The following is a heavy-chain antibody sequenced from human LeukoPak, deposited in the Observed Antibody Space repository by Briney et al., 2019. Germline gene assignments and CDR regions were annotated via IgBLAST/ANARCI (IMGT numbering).Heavy chain of an antibody. J-gene: IGHJ3*02. CDR3: ARDRYDSSGYYYVDAFDI. CDR1: GGSISSGGYY. Sequence: SETLSLTCTVSGGSISSGGYYWSWIRQHPWKGLEWIGYIYYSGSTYYNPSLKSRVTISVGTSKNQFSLKLSSVTAADTAVYYCARDRYDSSGYYYVDAFDIWGQGTMVTVSS. CDR2: IYYSGST. V-gene: IGHV4-31*03. D-gene: IGHD3-22*01.